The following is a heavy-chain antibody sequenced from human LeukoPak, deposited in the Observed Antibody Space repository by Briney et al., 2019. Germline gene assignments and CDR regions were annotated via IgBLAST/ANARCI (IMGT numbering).Heavy chain of an antibody. CDR1: GSTFSSYW. D-gene: IGHD1-7*01. V-gene: IGHV3-7*01. J-gene: IGHJ6*02. Sequence: PGGSLRLSCAASGSTFSSYWMSWVRQAPGKGLEWVANIKQDGTEKYYVDSVKGRFTISRDNAKNSLYLQMNSLRAEDTAVYFCARESLVSGTTRGNYYYYGMDVWGQGSTVTVSS. CDR2: IKQDGTEK. CDR3: ARESLVSGTTRGNYYYYGMDV.